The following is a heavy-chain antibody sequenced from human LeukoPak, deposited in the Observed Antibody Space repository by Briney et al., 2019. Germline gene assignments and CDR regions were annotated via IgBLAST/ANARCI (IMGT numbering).Heavy chain of an antibody. CDR3: VRVARYGLPN. J-gene: IGHJ4*02. Sequence: SETLSLTCAVSGGSINIDNRWSWVRQPPGKGLEWIGEIYHSGSTNYNPSLKSRVTISVDKSKNQFSLNLSSVTAADTAVYYCVRVARYGLPNWGQGTLVTVSS. CDR1: GGSINIDNR. CDR2: IYHSGST. D-gene: IGHD4-17*01. V-gene: IGHV4-4*02.